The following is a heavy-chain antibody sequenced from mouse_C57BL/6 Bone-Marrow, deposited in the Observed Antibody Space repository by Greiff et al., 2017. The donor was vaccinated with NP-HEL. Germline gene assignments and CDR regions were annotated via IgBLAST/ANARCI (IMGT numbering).Heavy chain of an antibody. V-gene: IGHV5-4*01. CDR1: GFTFSSYA. CDR2: ISDGGSYT. Sequence: EVQLVESGGGLVKPGGSLKLSCAASGFTFSSYAMSWVRQTPEQRLEWVATISDGGSYTYYPDNVKGRFTISRDNAKNNLYLQMSHLKSEDTAMYYCARDNGLGWYFDVWGTGTTVTVSS. D-gene: IGHD4-1*01. CDR3: ARDNGLGWYFDV. J-gene: IGHJ1*03.